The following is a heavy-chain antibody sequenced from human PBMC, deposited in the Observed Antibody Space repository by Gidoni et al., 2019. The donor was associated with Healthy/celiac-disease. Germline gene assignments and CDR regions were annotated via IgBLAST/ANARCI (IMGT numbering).Heavy chain of an antibody. CDR2: IYYSGST. D-gene: IGHD3-16*01. CDR3: ARVPTWGDYYYGMDV. V-gene: IGHV4-39*07. CDR1: GASISSCSYY. Sequence: QLQLQESRPGLVKPPETLSLPCPVPGASISSCSYYCGWIRQPPGKGLGWVGSIYYSGSTYYNPSLKSRVTISVDTSKNQFSLKLSSVTAADTAVYYCARVPTWGDYYYGMDVWGQGTTVTVSS. J-gene: IGHJ6*02.